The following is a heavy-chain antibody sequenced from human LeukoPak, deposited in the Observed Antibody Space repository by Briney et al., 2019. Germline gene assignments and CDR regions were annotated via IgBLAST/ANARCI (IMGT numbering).Heavy chain of an antibody. CDR1: GFTFSSYG. D-gene: IGHD3-9*01. V-gene: IGHV3-30*02. CDR2: IRYDGSNK. J-gene: IGHJ4*02. CDR3: AREQYYDILTGLKLPDY. Sequence: PGGSLRLSCAASGFTFSSYGMHWVRQAPGKGLEWVAFIRYDGSNKYYADSVKGRFTISRDNSKNTLYLQMNSLRAEDTAVYYCAREQYYDILTGLKLPDYWGQGTLVTVSS.